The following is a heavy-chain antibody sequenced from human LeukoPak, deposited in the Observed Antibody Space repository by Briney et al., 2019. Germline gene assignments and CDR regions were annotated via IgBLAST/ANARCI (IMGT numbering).Heavy chain of an antibody. Sequence: SGGSLRLSCAASGFTFSAYGMHWVRQAPGKGLEWVAVIYSDGSTKYYADSVKGRFTISRDNSVNTLYLQMNSLRAEDTAVYYCATGPQSAAAGIFDYWGQGTLVTVSS. J-gene: IGHJ4*02. CDR3: ATGPQSAAAGIFDY. V-gene: IGHV3-33*01. D-gene: IGHD6-13*01. CDR1: GFTFSAYG. CDR2: IYSDGSTK.